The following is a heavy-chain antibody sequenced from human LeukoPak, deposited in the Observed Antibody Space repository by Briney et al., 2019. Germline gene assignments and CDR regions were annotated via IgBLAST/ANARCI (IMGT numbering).Heavy chain of an antibody. J-gene: IGHJ4*02. V-gene: IGHV3-30*02. CDR3: AKIPTYYDSSAYYVY. CDR2: IRYDGSNK. D-gene: IGHD3-22*01. Sequence: GESLRLSCAASGFTFSSYGMHWVRQAPGKGLELVAFIRYDGSNKYYTDSVKGRFTISRDNSKNTLYLQMNSLRAEDTAVYYCAKIPTYYDSSAYYVYWGQGTLVIVSS. CDR1: GFTFSSYG.